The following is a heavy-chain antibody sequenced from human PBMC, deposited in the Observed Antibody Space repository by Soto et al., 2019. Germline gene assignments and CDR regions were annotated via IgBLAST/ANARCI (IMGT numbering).Heavy chain of an antibody. V-gene: IGHV3-30*02. Sequence: SVKGRFTISRDNSKNTLYLQMNSLTTEDTAVYYCAKDRGVWAAAYYFDYWGQGTLVTVSS. D-gene: IGHD6-25*01. J-gene: IGHJ4*02. CDR3: AKDRGVWAAAYYFDY.